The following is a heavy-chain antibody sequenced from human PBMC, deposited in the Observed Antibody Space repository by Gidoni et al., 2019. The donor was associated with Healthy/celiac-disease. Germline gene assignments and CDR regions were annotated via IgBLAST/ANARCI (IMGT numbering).Heavy chain of an antibody. CDR2: IDPSDSYT. V-gene: IGHV5-10-1*03. D-gene: IGHD2-21*02. CDR3: ARPYCGGDCYSPGGMDV. J-gene: IGHJ6*02. Sequence: EVQLVQSGAEVKKPGESLRISCKGSGYSFTSCWISWVRQMPGKGLEWMGRIDPSDSYTNYSPSFQGHVTISADKSISTAYLQWSSLKASDTAMYYCARPYCGGDCYSPGGMDVWGQGTTVTVSS. CDR1: GYSFTSCW.